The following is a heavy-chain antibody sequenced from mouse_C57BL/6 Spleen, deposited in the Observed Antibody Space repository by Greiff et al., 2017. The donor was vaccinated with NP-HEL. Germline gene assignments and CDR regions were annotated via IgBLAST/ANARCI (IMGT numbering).Heavy chain of an antibody. CDR2: INYDGSST. CDR1: GFTFSDYY. CDR3: ARYYGSSFDY. J-gene: IGHJ2*01. Sequence: EVKLMESEGGLVQPGSSMKLSCTASGFTFSDYYMAWVRQVPEKGLEWVANINYDGSSTYYLDSLKSRFIISRDNAKNILYLQMSSLKSEDTATYYCARYYGSSFDYWGQGTTRTFSS. V-gene: IGHV5-16*01. D-gene: IGHD1-1*01.